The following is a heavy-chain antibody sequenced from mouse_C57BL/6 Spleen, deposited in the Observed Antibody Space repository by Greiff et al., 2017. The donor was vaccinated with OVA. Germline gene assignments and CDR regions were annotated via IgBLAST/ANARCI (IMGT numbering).Heavy chain of an antibody. CDR1: GFNIKNTY. CDR3: ARSGRYGSSGYFDY. V-gene: IGHV14-3*01. D-gene: IGHD1-1*01. CDR2: IDPANGNT. Sequence: VHVKQSVAELVRPGASVKLSCTASGFNIKNTYMHWVKQRPEQGLEWIGRIDPANGNTKYAPKFQGKATITADTSSNTAYLQLSSLTSEDTAIYYCARSGRYGSSGYFDYWGQGTTLTVSS. J-gene: IGHJ2*01.